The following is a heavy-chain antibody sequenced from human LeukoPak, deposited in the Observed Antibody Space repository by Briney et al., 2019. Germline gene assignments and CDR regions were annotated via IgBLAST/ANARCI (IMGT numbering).Heavy chain of an antibody. J-gene: IGHJ4*02. Sequence: PGGSLRLSCAASGFTFSRYWMTWVRQAPGKGLEWVANIKQDGSEKYYVGSVKGRFTISRDNAKKSLYLQMNSLRAEDTAVYYCARDSDVVPAAMPGCPDYWGQGTLVTVSS. CDR3: ARDSDVVPAAMPGCPDY. D-gene: IGHD2-2*01. V-gene: IGHV3-7*01. CDR1: GFTFSRYW. CDR2: IKQDGSEK.